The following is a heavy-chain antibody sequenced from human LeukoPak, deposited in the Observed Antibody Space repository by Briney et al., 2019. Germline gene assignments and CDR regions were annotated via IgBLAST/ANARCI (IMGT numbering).Heavy chain of an antibody. V-gene: IGHV4-59*01. CDR3: ARGVYSNYAESDY. CDR1: GGSISSYY. D-gene: IGHD4-11*01. Sequence: PSETLSLTCTVSGGSISSYYWSWIRQPPGKGLEWIGYIYYSGSTNYNPSLKSRVTISVDTSKNQFFLNLRSVTAADTAVYYCARGVYSNYAESDYWGQGTLVTVSS. J-gene: IGHJ4*02. CDR2: IYYSGST.